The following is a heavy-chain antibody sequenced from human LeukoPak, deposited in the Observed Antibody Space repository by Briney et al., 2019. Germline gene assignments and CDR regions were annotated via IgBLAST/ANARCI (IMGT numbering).Heavy chain of an antibody. CDR3: ARDALQLTGNYVTRWWFDP. CDR2: ISSSGSTI. Sequence: GGSLRLSCAASEFSVGSNYMTWVRQAPGKGLEWVSYISSSGSTIYYADSVRGRFTISRDNAKNSLYLQMNSLSAEDTAFYYCARDALQLTGNYVTRWWFDPWGQGTLVTVSS. J-gene: IGHJ5*02. V-gene: IGHV3-48*01. CDR1: EFSVGSNY. D-gene: IGHD3-9*01.